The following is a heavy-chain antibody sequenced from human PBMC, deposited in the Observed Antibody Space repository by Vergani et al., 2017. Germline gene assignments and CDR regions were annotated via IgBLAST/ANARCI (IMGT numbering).Heavy chain of an antibody. CDR1: GFTFSSYG. V-gene: IGHV3-33*01. CDR3: ARDASMVRGVIPHSDYGMDV. CDR2: IWYDGSNK. D-gene: IGHD3-10*01. Sequence: VQLVESGGGLVQPGRSLRLSCAASGFTFSSYGMHWVRQAPGPGLEWVAVIWYDGSNKYYADSVKGRFTISRDNSKNTLYLQMNSLRAEDTAVYYCARDASMVRGVIPHSDYGMDVWGQGTTVTVSS. J-gene: IGHJ6*02.